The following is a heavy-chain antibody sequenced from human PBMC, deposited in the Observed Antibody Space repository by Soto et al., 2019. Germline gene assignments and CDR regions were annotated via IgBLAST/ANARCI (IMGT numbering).Heavy chain of an antibody. CDR1: GGSFSGFS. CDR3: ASGLRGPGLHSFAS. Sequence: QVPLQQWGAGLLKASETLSRTCAVNGGSFSGFSWTWIRQPPGKGLEWIGEINHGGSTKYNPSLQGRVTLSLNASKDYFSVKRSTDTRAHTAVHHSASGLRGPGLHSFASWGQGTLVTV. V-gene: IGHV4-34*01. J-gene: IGHJ4*02. CDR2: INHGGST.